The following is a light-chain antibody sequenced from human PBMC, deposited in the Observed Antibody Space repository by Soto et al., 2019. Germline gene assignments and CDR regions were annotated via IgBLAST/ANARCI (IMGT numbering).Light chain of an antibody. CDR1: SSDVGGYNA. J-gene: IGLJ3*02. CDR3: SSYAGSLTMV. CDR2: DVT. Sequence: QSALTQPRSVSGSPRQSVTISCTGTSSDVGGYNAVSWYQQYPGKAPQLMIYDVTKRPSGVPDRFSGSKSGNTASLTISGLQAEDEADYYCSSYAGSLTMVFGGGPKLTVL. V-gene: IGLV2-11*01.